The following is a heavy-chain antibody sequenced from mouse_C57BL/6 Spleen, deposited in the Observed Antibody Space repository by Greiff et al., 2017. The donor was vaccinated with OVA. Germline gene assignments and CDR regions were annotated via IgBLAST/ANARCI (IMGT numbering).Heavy chain of an antibody. CDR2: IDPSDSYT. V-gene: IGHV1-69*01. CDR3: ARLGDYYGSSPYWYFDV. D-gene: IGHD1-1*01. CDR1: GYTFTSFW. Sequence: QVQLQQPGAELVMPGASVKLSCKASGYTFTSFWMHWVKQRPGQGLEWIGEIDPSDSYTNYNQKFKGKSTLTVDKSSSTAYMQLSSRTSEDSAVYYCARLGDYYGSSPYWYFDVWGTGTTVTVSS. J-gene: IGHJ1*03.